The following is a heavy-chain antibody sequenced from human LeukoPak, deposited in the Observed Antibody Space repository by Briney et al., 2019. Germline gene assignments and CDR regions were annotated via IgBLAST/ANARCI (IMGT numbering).Heavy chain of an antibody. Sequence: GGSLKVSCAASGFTFSGSAMHWVRQAPGKGLEWVGRIRSKANSYAPVYDASVKGRFTISRDDSKNTAYLQMNSLKTEDTAVYYCARLPLDTNSYHYDYWGQGTLVTVPS. V-gene: IGHV3-73*01. CDR3: ARLPLDTNSYHYDY. CDR1: GFTFSGSA. D-gene: IGHD3-22*01. CDR2: IRSKANSYAP. J-gene: IGHJ4*02.